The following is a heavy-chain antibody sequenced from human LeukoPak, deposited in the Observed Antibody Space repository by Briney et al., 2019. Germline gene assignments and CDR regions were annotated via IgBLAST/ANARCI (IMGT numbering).Heavy chain of an antibody. Sequence: GESLKISCKGSGYSFTSYWIGWVRQMPGKGLEWMGIIYPGDSDTRHSPTFQGQVTISADKSISTAYLQWSSLKASDTAMYYCARPSGWITDAFDIWGQGTMVTVSS. J-gene: IGHJ3*02. V-gene: IGHV5-51*01. D-gene: IGHD6-19*01. CDR2: IYPGDSDT. CDR1: GYSFTSYW. CDR3: ARPSGWITDAFDI.